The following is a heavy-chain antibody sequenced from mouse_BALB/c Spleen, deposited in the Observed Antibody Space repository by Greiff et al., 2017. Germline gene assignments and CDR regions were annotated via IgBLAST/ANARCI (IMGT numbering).Heavy chain of an antibody. CDR1: GFTFSSFG. Sequence: DVMLVESGGGLVQPGGSRKLSCAASGFTFSSFGMHWVRQAPEKGLEWVAYISSGSSTIYYADTVKGRFTISRDNPKNTLFLQMTSLRSEDTAMYYCAINWLAWFAYWGQGTLVTVSA. CDR2: ISSGSSTI. D-gene: IGHD4-1*01. CDR3: AINWLAWFAY. J-gene: IGHJ3*01. V-gene: IGHV5-17*02.